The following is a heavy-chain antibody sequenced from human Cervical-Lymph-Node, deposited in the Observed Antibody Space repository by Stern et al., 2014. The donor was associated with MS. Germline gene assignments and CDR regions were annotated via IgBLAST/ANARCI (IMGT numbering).Heavy chain of an antibody. Sequence: VQLVESGAEVKKPGASVKVSCKASGGTFNSYAISWVRQAPGQGLEWMGGIIPIFDTTSYTQKFQGRVTIPADESTTTAYMELSSLRSEDTAVYFCARNQLGEPNGQYCFYGMDVWGQGTTVTVSS. D-gene: IGHD3-16*01. CDR3: ARNQLGEPNGQYCFYGMDV. V-gene: IGHV1-69*01. CDR1: GGTFNSYA. J-gene: IGHJ6*02. CDR2: IIPIFDTT.